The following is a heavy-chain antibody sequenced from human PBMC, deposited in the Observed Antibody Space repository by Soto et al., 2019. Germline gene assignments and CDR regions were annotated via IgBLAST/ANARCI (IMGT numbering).Heavy chain of an antibody. Sequence: SVKVSCKASGGTFSSYAISWVRQAAGQGLEWMGGIIPIFGTANYAQKFQGRVTITADESTSTAYMELSSLRSEDTAVYYCASGACGSGLPSWFDPWGQGTLVTVSS. CDR1: GGTFSSYA. D-gene: IGHD3-3*01. CDR2: IIPIFGTA. CDR3: ASGACGSGLPSWFDP. J-gene: IGHJ5*02. V-gene: IGHV1-69*13.